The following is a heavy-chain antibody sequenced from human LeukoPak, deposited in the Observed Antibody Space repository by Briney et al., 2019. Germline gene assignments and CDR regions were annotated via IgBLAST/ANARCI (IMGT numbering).Heavy chain of an antibody. J-gene: IGHJ3*02. D-gene: IGHD5-12*01. CDR1: GGSISSYY. Sequence: SETLSLTCTVSGGSISSYYYCWIRQPPGKGLERIGYIYYSGSTNYNPSIKSRVTISGDTSKNQCSLKLSSVTAEDTAVYYCARGLGYLDAFDIWGQGTMVTVSS. V-gene: IGHV4-59*01. CDR2: IYYSGST. CDR3: ARGLGYLDAFDI.